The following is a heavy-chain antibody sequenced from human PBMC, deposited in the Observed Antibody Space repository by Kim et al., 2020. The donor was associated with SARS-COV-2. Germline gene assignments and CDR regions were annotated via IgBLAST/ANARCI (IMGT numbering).Heavy chain of an antibody. CDR3: ARARGWGDYYYYGMDV. CDR1: GFTFSSYA. D-gene: IGHD7-27*01. CDR2: ISYDGSNK. Sequence: GGSLRLSCAASGFTFSSYAMHWVRQAPGKGLEWVAVISYDGSNKYYADSVKGRFTISRDNSKNTLYLQMNSLRAEDTAVYYCARARGWGDYYYYGMDVWGQVTTVTVSS. V-gene: IGHV3-30*04. J-gene: IGHJ6*02.